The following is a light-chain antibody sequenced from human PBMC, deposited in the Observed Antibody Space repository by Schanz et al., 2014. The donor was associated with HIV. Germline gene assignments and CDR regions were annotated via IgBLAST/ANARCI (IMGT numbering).Light chain of an antibody. V-gene: IGLV2-8*01. Sequence: QSALTQPPSASGSPGHSVTISCTGTTSDIGAYNYVSWYQLHPGRAPKLIIFEVNRRPSGVPNRFSGSKSGNTASLTVSGLQAEDEADYYCSSWAGNYVKIFGSGTKLTVL. CDR1: TSDIGAYNY. J-gene: IGLJ1*01. CDR3: SSWAGNYVKI. CDR2: EVN.